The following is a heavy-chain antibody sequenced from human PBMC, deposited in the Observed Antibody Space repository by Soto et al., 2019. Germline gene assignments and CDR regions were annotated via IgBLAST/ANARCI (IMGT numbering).Heavy chain of an antibody. CDR1: GYTFTSSY. CDR3: ARSIAVALDAFDI. J-gene: IGHJ3*02. V-gene: IGHV1-46*01. D-gene: IGHD6-19*01. Sequence: ASVDVSHRASGYTFTSSYMHLVRQAPGQGLEWMGIINPSGGSTSYAQKFQGRVTMTRDTSMSTVYMELSSLRSEDTAVYYCARSIAVALDAFDIWGQGTMVTVSS. CDR2: INPSGGST.